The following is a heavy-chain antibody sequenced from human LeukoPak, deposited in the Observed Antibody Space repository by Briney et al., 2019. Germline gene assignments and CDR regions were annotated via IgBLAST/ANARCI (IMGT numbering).Heavy chain of an antibody. CDR2: ISPTGSTT. CDR1: GFSFSGHW. D-gene: IGHD1-1*01. V-gene: IGHV3-74*01. Sequence: GGSLRLSCTASGFSFSGHWMHWARQLPGKGLVWVSRISPTGSTTSYADSVKGRFTVSRDNAKNTLYLQVNNLRAEDTAVYYCARGPNGNWSGLDFWGQGTLLTVSS. J-gene: IGHJ4*02. CDR3: ARGPNGNWSGLDF.